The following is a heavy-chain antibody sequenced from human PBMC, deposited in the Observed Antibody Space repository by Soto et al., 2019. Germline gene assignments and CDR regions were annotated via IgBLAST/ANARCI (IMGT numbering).Heavy chain of an antibody. CDR1: GFTFSSYW. D-gene: IGHD6-13*01. Sequence: GGSLRLSCAASGFTFSSYWMSWVRQAPGKGLEWVANIKQDGSEKYYVDSVKGRFTISRDNAKNSLYLQMNSLRAEDTAVYYCARVTRGRIAAAGSSAWDYYYYYYMDVWGKGTTVTVSS. CDR2: IKQDGSEK. J-gene: IGHJ6*03. CDR3: ARVTRGRIAAAGSSAWDYYYYYYMDV. V-gene: IGHV3-7*01.